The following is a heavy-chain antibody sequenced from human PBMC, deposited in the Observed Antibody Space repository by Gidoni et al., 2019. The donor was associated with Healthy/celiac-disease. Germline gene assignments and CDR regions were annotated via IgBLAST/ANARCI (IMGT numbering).Heavy chain of an antibody. D-gene: IGHD2-2*01. V-gene: IGHV1-3*01. CDR1: GYTFTSYA. J-gene: IGHJ5*02. CDR2: INAGNGNT. Sequence: QVQLVQSGAEVKKPGASVQVSCKASGYTFTSYAMHWVRQAPGQRLEWMGWINAGNGNTKYSQKFQGRVTITRDTSASTAYMELSSLRSEDTAVYYCARAYQLPEKGPFDPWGQGTLVTVSS. CDR3: ARAYQLPEKGPFDP.